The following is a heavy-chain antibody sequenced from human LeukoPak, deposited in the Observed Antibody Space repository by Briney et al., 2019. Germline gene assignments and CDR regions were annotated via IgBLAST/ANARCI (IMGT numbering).Heavy chain of an antibody. V-gene: IGHV1-8*01. J-gene: IGHJ4*02. CDR1: GYTFTSYD. Sequence: ASVKVSFKASGYTFTSYDINWVRQATGQGLEWMGWMNPNSGNTGYAQKFQGRVTMTRNTSISTAYMELSSLRSEDTAVYYCARARTMVRGVISYWGQGTLVTVSS. CDR2: MNPNSGNT. D-gene: IGHD3-10*01. CDR3: ARARTMVRGVISY.